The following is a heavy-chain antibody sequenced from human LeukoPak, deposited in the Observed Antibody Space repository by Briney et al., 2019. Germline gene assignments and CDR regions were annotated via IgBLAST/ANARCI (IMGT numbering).Heavy chain of an antibody. D-gene: IGHD4-17*01. Sequence: SETLSLSCTVSGYSISSGGYYWSWIRQHPGKGLEWIGYIYYSGSTYYNPSLKSRVTISVDTSKNQFSLKLSSVTAADTAVYYCARSGLWLRGTTAFDHWGQGTLVTVSS. CDR1: GYSISSGGYY. J-gene: IGHJ4*02. CDR2: IYYSGST. CDR3: ARSGLWLRGTTAFDH. V-gene: IGHV4-31*03.